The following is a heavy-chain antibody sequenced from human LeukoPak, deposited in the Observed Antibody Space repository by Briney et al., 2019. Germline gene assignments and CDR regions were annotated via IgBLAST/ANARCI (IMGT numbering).Heavy chain of an antibody. V-gene: IGHV4-38-2*02. CDR1: GYSISRDYF. Sequence: SETLSLTRVVSGYSISRDYFWGWIRQPPGKGLEWIGTISHSGTTFYKPSLKTRITISLDTSKNQFSLKVNSVTAADTAMYYCVRDIGQLRSDYWGQGILVTVSS. CDR3: VRDIGQLRSDY. D-gene: IGHD2-2*01. J-gene: IGHJ4*02. CDR2: ISHSGTT.